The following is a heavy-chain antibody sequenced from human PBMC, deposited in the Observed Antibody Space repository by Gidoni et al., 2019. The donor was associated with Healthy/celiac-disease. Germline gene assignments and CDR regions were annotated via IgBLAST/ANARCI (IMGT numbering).Heavy chain of an antibody. D-gene: IGHD6-6*01. CDR3: ARGPLYSSSSSDETSIEHDY. V-gene: IGHV1-8*01. CDR2: MNPNSGNT. Sequence: QVQLVQSGAEVKKPGASVKVSCKASGYTFTSSDINWVRQATGQGLEWMGWMNPNSGNTGYAQKFQGRVTVTRNTSISTAYMELSSLRSEDTAVYYCARGPLYSSSSSDETSIEHDYWGQGTLVTVSS. CDR1: GYTFTSSD. J-gene: IGHJ4*02.